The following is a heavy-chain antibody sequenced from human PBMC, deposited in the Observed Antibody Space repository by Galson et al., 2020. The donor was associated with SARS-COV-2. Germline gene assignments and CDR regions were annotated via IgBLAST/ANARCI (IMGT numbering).Heavy chain of an antibody. CDR2: IIPILGIA. CDR3: ARDHPVTTAPSGYYYGMDG. D-gene: IGHD4-4*01. Sequence: SVKVSFKASGGTFSSYTISWVRQAPGQGLEWMGRIIPILGIANYAQKFQGRVTITADKSTSTAYMELSSLRSEDTAVYYCARDHPVTTAPSGYYYGMDGWGQGTTVTVSS. V-gene: IGHV1-69*04. CDR1: GGTFSSYT. J-gene: IGHJ6*02.